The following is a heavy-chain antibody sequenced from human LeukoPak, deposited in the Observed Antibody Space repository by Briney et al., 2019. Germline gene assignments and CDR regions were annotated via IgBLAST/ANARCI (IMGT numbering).Heavy chain of an antibody. D-gene: IGHD3-16*01. V-gene: IGHV4-39*01. J-gene: IGHJ4*02. CDR1: GGSISSSSYY. CDR3: ARWGDDTNFDY. CDR2: IYYSGST. Sequence: SETLSLTCTVSGGSISSSSYYWGWLRQPPGKGLEWIGSIYYSGSTYYNPSLKSRVTISVDTSKNQFSLKLSSVTAADTAVYYCARWGDDTNFDYWGQGTLVTVSS.